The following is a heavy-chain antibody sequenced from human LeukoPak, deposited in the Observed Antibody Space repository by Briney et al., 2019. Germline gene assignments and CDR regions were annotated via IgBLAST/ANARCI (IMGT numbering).Heavy chain of an antibody. V-gene: IGHV3-48*03. D-gene: IGHD3-3*01. CDR2: ISSSGSTI. J-gene: IGHJ3*02. CDR1: GFTFSSYE. Sequence: GGSLRLSCAASGFTFSSYEMNWVRQAPGKGLEWVSYISSSGSTIYYADSVKGRFTISRDNAKNSLYLQMNSLRAEDTAVYYCARDITIFGVVIDAFDIWGQGTMVTVSS. CDR3: ARDITIFGVVIDAFDI.